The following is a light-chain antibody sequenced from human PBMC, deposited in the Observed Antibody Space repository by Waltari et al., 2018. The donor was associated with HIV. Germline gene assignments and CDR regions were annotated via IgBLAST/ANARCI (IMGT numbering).Light chain of an antibody. Sequence: QSAPTHPASVSGSPGQSIAIAYHGTCSDVGYYNYVTWYLQPPGNAPKPIIHEVSNPPSGVSIRFSGSKSGNSASLTISGLQAEDEADYYCSSHTSANTLAFGGGTKLTVL. CDR3: SSHTSANTLA. V-gene: IGLV2-14*01. CDR2: EVS. CDR1: CSDVGYYNY. J-gene: IGLJ2*01.